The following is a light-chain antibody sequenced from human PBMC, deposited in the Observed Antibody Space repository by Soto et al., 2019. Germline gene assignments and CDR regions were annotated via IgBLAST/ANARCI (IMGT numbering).Light chain of an antibody. CDR1: SSDVGSYNR. Sequence: QSALTQPPSVSGSPGQSVTISCTGTSSDVGSYNRVSWYQQPPGTAPKLMIYVVSNRPSGVPDRFSGSKSGNTASLTISGLQAEDEADYYCSSYTSSSTLVFGGGTKVTVL. J-gene: IGLJ2*01. V-gene: IGLV2-18*02. CDR3: SSYTSSSTLV. CDR2: VVS.